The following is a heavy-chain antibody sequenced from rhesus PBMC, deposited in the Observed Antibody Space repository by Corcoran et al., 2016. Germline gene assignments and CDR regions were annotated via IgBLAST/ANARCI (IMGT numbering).Heavy chain of an antibody. Sequence: QLQLQESGPGLVKPSETLSVTCAVSGGSISSSYWSWIRQAPGKGLEWIGYIYGRGISTNYNPSLKSRVTRSVDTSKNQLSLKLSSVTAADTAVYYCASPSGFDVWGPGVMVTVSS. CDR2: IYGRGIST. CDR3: ASPSGFDV. CDR1: GGSISSSY. J-gene: IGHJ5-1*01. V-gene: IGHV4-169*02.